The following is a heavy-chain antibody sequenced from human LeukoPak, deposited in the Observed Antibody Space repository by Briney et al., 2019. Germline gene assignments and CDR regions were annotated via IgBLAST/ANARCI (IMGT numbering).Heavy chain of an antibody. CDR3: AGDLRAPGYCSSTSCYNPDY. CDR2: INPNSGGT. J-gene: IGHJ4*02. D-gene: IGHD2-2*02. CDR1: GYTFTGYY. Sequence: ASVKVSCKASGYTFTGYYMHWVRQAPGQGLEWMGWINPNSGGTNYAQKFQGRVTMTRDTSISTAYMELSRLRSDDTAVYYCAGDLRAPGYCSSTSCYNPDYWGQGTLVAVSS. V-gene: IGHV1-2*02.